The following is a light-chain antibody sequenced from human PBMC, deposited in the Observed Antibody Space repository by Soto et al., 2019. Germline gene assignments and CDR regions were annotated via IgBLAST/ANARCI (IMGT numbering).Light chain of an antibody. V-gene: IGKV3-15*01. CDR2: GAS. CDR3: QQFNDWPWT. CDR1: QRISSD. J-gene: IGKJ1*01. Sequence: IVMTQSPATLSVSPVERATLSCMASQRISSDLAWYQQKPGQAPRLLIYGASTRATGIPARFSGSGSGTDFTLTISSLQSEDFALYYCQQFNDWPWTFGQGTKVDIK.